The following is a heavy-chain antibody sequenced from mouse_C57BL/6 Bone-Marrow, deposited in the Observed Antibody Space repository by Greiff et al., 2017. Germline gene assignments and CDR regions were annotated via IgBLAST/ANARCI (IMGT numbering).Heavy chain of an antibody. J-gene: IGHJ3*01. D-gene: IGHD2-1*01. V-gene: IGHV1-64*01. Sequence: QVQLQQPGAELVKPGASVKLSCKASGYTFTSYWMHWVKQRPGQGLEWIGMIHPNSGSTNYNEKFKSKATLTVDKSSSTAYMQLSSLTSEDSAVYYCVLYGNYKVIFAYWGQGTLVTVSA. CDR1: GYTFTSYW. CDR2: IHPNSGST. CDR3: VLYGNYKVIFAY.